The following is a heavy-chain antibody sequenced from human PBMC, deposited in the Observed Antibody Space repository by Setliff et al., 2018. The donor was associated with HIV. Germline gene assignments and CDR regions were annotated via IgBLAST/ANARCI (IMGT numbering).Heavy chain of an antibody. CDR3: ARVDSSGEYYFDY. CDR2: IYYSGST. Sequence: SETLSLTCTVSGGSISSSSYYWGWIRQSPGKGLEWIGSIYYSGSTYYNPSLKSRVTISVDTSKNQFSLKLSSVTAADTAVYYCARVDSSGEYYFDYWGQGTLVTVSS. V-gene: IGHV4-39*01. CDR1: GGSISSSSYY. J-gene: IGHJ4*02. D-gene: IGHD6-19*01.